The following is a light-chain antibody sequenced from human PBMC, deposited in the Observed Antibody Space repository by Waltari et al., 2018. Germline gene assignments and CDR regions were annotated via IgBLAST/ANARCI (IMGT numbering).Light chain of an antibody. J-gene: IGKJ5*01. CDR3: QQRSDWPPSIT. Sequence: ESVLTQSPGTLSLSPGERATLSCRASHSLTSFLAWYQQKPGQAPRLLIYDTSKRATGVPARFSGSASGTDFTLTISSLEPEDFAVYYCQQRSDWPPSITFGQGTRLEI. CDR2: DTS. CDR1: HSLTSF. V-gene: IGKV3-11*01.